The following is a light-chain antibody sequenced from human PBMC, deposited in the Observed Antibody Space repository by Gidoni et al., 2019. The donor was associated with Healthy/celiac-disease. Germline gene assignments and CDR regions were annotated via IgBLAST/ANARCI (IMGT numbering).Light chain of an antibody. CDR1: SSDVGGYNY. CDR3: SSYTSSSIHYV. CDR2: EVS. J-gene: IGLJ1*01. Sequence: QSALTQPASVSGSPGQSITISCPGTSSDVGGYNYVSWYQQHPGKAPKLMIYEVSNRPSGVSNRFSGSKSGNTASLTISGLQAEDEADYYCSSYTSSSIHYVFGTGTKVTVL. V-gene: IGLV2-14*01.